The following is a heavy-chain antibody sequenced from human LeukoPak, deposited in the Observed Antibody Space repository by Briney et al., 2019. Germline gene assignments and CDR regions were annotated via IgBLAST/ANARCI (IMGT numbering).Heavy chain of an antibody. CDR2: ISSSGSTI. CDR3: ARADGVGRHYYYYGMDV. V-gene: IGHV3-48*03. D-gene: IGHD5-24*01. Sequence: GSLRLSCAASGFTFSSYEMNWLRQAPGKGLEWVSYISSSGSTIYYADSVKGRFTISRDNAKNSLYLQMNSLRAEDTAVYYCARADGVGRHYYYYGMDVWGQGTTVTVSS. CDR1: GFTFSSYE. J-gene: IGHJ6*02.